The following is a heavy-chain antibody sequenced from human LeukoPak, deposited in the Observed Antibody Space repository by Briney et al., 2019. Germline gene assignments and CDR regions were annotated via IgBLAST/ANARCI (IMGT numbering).Heavy chain of an antibody. V-gene: IGHV4-61*08. J-gene: IGHJ4*02. D-gene: IGHD2/OR15-2a*01. Sequence: PSQTLSLTCTVSGGSISSGDSYWSWIRQPPGKGLEWIGYIYYSGSTNYNPSLKRRVTISVDTSKNQFSLKLNSVTAADTAVYYCARELKVGNTDTGYYFDYWGQGTLVTVSS. CDR3: ARELKVGNTDTGYYFDY. CDR2: IYYSGST. CDR1: GGSISSGDSY.